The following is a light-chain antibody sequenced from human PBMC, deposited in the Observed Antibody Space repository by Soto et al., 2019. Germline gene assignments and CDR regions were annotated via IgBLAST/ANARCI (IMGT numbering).Light chain of an antibody. CDR2: AAS. CDR3: QKYNSAPLT. V-gene: IGKV1-27*01. J-gene: IGKJ4*02. CDR1: QGITTD. Sequence: DVQMTQSPSSLSAFVGDRVTITCRASQGITTDLAWFQQKPGKVPKLLIYAASTLQTGVPSRFSGSGSGTDFTLTISSLQPEDVVTYYCQKYNSAPLTFGGGTKVEIK.